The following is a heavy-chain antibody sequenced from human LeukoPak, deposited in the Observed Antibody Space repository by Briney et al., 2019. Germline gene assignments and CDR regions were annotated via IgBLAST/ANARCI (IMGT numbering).Heavy chain of an antibody. V-gene: IGHV3-30*04. CDR1: GFTFSSYA. CDR3: ASDRDIVVVVAVPATFDY. J-gene: IGHJ4*02. CDR2: ISYDGSNK. Sequence: GGSLRLSCAASGFTFSSYAMHWVRQAPGKGLEWVAVISYDGSNKYYADSVKGRFTISRDNSKNTLYLQMNSLRAEDTAVYYCASDRDIVVVVAVPATFDYWGQGTLVTVSS. D-gene: IGHD2-15*01.